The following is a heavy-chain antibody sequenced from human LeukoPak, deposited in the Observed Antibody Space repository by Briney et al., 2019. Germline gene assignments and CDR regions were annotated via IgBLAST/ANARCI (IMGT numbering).Heavy chain of an antibody. V-gene: IGHV4-4*07. CDR2: IYTSGST. CDR3: ARGVDCSSTSCYTFDY. Sequence: SETLSLTCTVSGGSISSYYWSWIRQPAGKGLEWIGLIYTSGSTNYNPSLKSRVTMSVDTSKNQFSLKLSSVTAADTAVYYCARGVDCSSTSCYTFDYWGQGTLVTVSS. CDR1: GGSISSYY. D-gene: IGHD2-2*01. J-gene: IGHJ4*02.